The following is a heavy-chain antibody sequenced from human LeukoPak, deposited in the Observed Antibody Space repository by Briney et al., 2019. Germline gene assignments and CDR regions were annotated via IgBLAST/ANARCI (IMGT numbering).Heavy chain of an antibody. CDR2: INAGNGDT. CDR1: EYTFTSYA. Sequence: GASVKVSCKASEYTFTSYAIHWVRQAPGQRLEWMGWINAGNGDTKYPQEFQGRLTITRDTSATTAYMELSSLTSEDMAVYYCARDRAPKTVTSEVDAFDIWGQGTMVTVSS. J-gene: IGHJ3*02. CDR3: ARDRAPKTVTSEVDAFDI. D-gene: IGHD4-17*01. V-gene: IGHV1-3*03.